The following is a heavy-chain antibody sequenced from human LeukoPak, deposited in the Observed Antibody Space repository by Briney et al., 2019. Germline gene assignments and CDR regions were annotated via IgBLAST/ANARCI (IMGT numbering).Heavy chain of an antibody. V-gene: IGHV1-46*01. CDR1: GYTFTSYY. D-gene: IGHD3-3*01. Sequence: ASVKISCKASGYTFTSYYMHWVRQAPGQGLEWMGIINPSGGSTSYAQKFQGRVTMIRDTSTSTVYMELSSLRSEDTAVYYCARAHYDFWSGYSPFDYWGQGTLVTVSS. CDR2: INPSGGST. J-gene: IGHJ4*02. CDR3: ARAHYDFWSGYSPFDY.